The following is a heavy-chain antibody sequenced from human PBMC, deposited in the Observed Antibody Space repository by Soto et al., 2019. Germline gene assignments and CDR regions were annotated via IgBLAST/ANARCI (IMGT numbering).Heavy chain of an antibody. J-gene: IGHJ5*02. CDR1: GGSISSTDYY. D-gene: IGHD4-17*01. CDR2: IYYSGTT. Sequence: QVQLQESGPGLVEPSQTLSLTCTVSGGSISSTDYYWSWIRQPPGKGLEWIGYIYYSGTTYSNPSLNSRVTISRDTSKNQFSLKLSSVTAADTAVYYCVRDNYGDYDHWGQGTLVTVSS. V-gene: IGHV4-30-4*01. CDR3: VRDNYGDYDH.